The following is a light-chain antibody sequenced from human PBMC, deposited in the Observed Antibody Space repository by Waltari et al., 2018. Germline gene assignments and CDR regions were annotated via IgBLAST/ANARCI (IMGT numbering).Light chain of an antibody. CDR3: ETWDSGPKAVV. Sequence: QSVLTQPPSVSAAPGQTVTISCSGSNHNMGTNHASWYRQVTGRPPKLLIYDNDSLPSGIPYRFSGSKSGTYATRDSTGLQTGDEAGYYCETWDSGPKAVVFGGGTRLTVL. V-gene: IGLV1-51*01. CDR1: NHNMGTNH. J-gene: IGLJ2*01. CDR2: DND.